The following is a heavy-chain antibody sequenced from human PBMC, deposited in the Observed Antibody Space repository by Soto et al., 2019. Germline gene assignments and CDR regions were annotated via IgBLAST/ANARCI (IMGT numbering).Heavy chain of an antibody. CDR3: ARQGSWDYYYYYMDV. V-gene: IGHV5-51*01. J-gene: IGHJ6*03. CDR2: IYPGDSDT. Sequence: GESLKISCKGSGYSFTSYLIGWVRQMPGKGLEWMGIIYPGDSDTRYSPSFQGQVTISADKSISTAYLQWSSLKASDTAMYYCARQGSWDYYYYYMDVWGKGTTVTVSS. CDR1: GYSFTSYL. D-gene: IGHD6-13*01.